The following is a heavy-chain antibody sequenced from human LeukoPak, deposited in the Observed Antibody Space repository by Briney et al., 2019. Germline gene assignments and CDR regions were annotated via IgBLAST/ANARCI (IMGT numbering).Heavy chain of an antibody. Sequence: ASVKVSCKASGYTFTSYDINWVRQATGQGLEWMGWMNPNSGTTSNAQKFQGRVTMTRNTSISTASMELTILRSEDTAVFYWARSGGIVDENFMDLWGKGTTVTVSS. J-gene: IGHJ6*03. D-gene: IGHD3-22*01. CDR1: GYTFTSYD. CDR3: ARSGGIVDENFMDL. V-gene: IGHV1-8*01. CDR2: MNPNSGTT.